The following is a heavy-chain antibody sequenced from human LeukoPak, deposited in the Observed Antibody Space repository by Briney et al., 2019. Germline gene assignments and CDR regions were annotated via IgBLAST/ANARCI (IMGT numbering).Heavy chain of an antibody. Sequence: NSSETLSLTCTVSGGSISSYYWNWIRQAAGKGLEWIGRIYNSVSTNYNPSLKSRVTMSVDTSKNQFSLKLSSVTAADTAVYYCARGVNIAVAGGEYYFDYWGQGTLVTVSS. D-gene: IGHD6-19*01. J-gene: IGHJ4*02. V-gene: IGHV4-4*07. CDR2: IYNSVST. CDR1: GGSISSYY. CDR3: ARGVNIAVAGGEYYFDY.